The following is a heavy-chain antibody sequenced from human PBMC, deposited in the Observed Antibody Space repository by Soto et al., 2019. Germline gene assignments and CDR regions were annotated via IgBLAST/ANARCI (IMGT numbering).Heavy chain of an antibody. J-gene: IGHJ5*02. Sequence: TSVKVSCEACGDSFTSYGISWVRQAPGQGLEWMGWISAYNGNTNYAQKLQGRVTMTTDTSTSTAYMELRSLRSDDTAVYYCARYYYDSSGYYNWFDPWGQGTLVTVSS. V-gene: IGHV1-18*01. D-gene: IGHD3-22*01. CDR1: GDSFTSYG. CDR2: ISAYNGNT. CDR3: ARYYYDSSGYYNWFDP.